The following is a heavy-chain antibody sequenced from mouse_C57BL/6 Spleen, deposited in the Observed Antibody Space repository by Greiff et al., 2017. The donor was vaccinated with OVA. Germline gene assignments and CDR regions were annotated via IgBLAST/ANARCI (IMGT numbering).Heavy chain of an antibody. CDR3: ARWITKDWYFDV. CDR2: ISRGSSTI. J-gene: IGHJ1*03. V-gene: IGHV5-17*01. D-gene: IGHD1-1*01. CDR1: GFTFSDYG. Sequence: EVMLVESGGGLVKPGGSLKLSCAASGFTFSDYGMHWVRQAPEKGLEWVAYISRGSSTIYYADTVKGRCTISRDNAKNTLFLQMTSLRSEDTAMYYCARWITKDWYFDVWGTGTTVTVSS.